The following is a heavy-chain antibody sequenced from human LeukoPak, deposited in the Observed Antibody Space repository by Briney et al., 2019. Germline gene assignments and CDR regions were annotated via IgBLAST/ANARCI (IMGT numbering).Heavy chain of an antibody. CDR3: ARVGIAVAGTGWFDP. D-gene: IGHD6-19*01. CDR1: GYTFTSYY. J-gene: IGHJ5*02. V-gene: IGHV1-46*01. Sequence: ASVKVSCKASGYTFTSYYMHWVRQAPGQGLEWMGIINPSGGSTSYAQKFQGRVTMTRDMSTSTVYMELSSLRSEDTAVYYCARVGIAVAGTGWFDPWAREPWSPSPQ. CDR2: INPSGGST.